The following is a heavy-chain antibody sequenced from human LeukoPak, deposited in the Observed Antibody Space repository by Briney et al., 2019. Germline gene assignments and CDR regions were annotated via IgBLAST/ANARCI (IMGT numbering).Heavy chain of an antibody. D-gene: IGHD3-3*01. CDR2: IYSGGST. CDR3: ARALLYDLWSAGHAFDI. CDR1: GFTASSNY. Sequence: GGSLRLSCAASGFTASSNYMSWVRQAPGKGLEWVSVIYSGGSTYYADSVKGRFTISRDNSKNTLYLQMNSLRAEDTAVYYCARALLYDLWSAGHAFDIWGQGTMVTVSS. V-gene: IGHV3-66*02. J-gene: IGHJ3*02.